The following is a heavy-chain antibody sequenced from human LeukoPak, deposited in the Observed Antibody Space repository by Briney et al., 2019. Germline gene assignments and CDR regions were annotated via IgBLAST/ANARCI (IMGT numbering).Heavy chain of an antibody. D-gene: IGHD6-13*01. J-gene: IGHJ6*02. V-gene: IGHV3-21*01. Sequence: GGSLRLSCAASGFTFSSYSMNWVRQAPGKGLEWVSSISSSSSYIYYADSVKGRFTISRDNAKNSLYLQMNSLRAEDTAVYYCARDMGSYSSSWDPPYYYYGMDVWGQGTTVTVSS. CDR2: ISSSSSYI. CDR3: ARDMGSYSSSWDPPYYYYGMDV. CDR1: GFTFSSYS.